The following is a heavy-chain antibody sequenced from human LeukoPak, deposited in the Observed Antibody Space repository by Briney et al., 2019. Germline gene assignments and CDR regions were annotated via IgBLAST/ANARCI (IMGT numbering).Heavy chain of an antibody. D-gene: IGHD3-3*01. CDR1: GFTFSSYA. CDR3: AKAPREYYDFWSGDYYFDY. CDR2: ISGSGGST. Sequence: PGGSLRLSCAASGFTFSSYAMSWVRQAPGKGLEWVSAISGSGGSTYYADSVKGRFTISRDNSKNTLYLQMNSLRAEDTAVYYCAKAPREYYDFWSGDYYFDYWGQGTLVTVSS. V-gene: IGHV3-23*01. J-gene: IGHJ4*02.